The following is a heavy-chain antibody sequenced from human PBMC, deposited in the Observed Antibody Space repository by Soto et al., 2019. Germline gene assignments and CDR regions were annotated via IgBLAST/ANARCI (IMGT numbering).Heavy chain of an antibody. D-gene: IGHD3-9*01. CDR2: IYSGGST. CDR1: GFTVSSNY. Sequence: PGGSLRLSCAASGFTVSSNYMSWVRQAPGKGLEWVSVIYSGGSTYYADSVKGRFTISRDNSKNTLYLQMNSLRAEDTAVYYCARELRYFDWLPNYYYGMDVWGQGTAVTVSS. J-gene: IGHJ6*02. CDR3: ARELRYFDWLPNYYYGMDV. V-gene: IGHV3-53*01.